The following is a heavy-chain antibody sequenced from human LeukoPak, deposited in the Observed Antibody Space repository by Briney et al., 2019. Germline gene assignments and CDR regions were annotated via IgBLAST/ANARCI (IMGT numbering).Heavy chain of an antibody. CDR2: IKEDGSEK. CDR3: ARRGSYLDY. D-gene: IGHD1-26*01. V-gene: IGHV3-7*01. CDR1: GFTFSSYW. Sequence: PGGSLRLSCAASGFTFSSYWMNWVRQAPGKGLEWVATIKEDGSEKYYGDSVKGRFTISRDNAKNSLYLQLNSMRAEDTAVYYCARRGSYLDYWGQGTLVTVSS. J-gene: IGHJ4*02.